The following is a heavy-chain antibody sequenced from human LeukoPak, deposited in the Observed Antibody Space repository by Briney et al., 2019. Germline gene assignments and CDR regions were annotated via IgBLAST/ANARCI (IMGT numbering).Heavy chain of an antibody. D-gene: IGHD5-12*01. CDR2: IYYSGCT. J-gene: IGHJ5*02. CDR1: GGSLSSYY. Sequence: SETLSLPCTVSGGSLSSYYWSWLRRPPGKGLEWFGYIYYSGCTNYNPSLKSRVTISVDTSKNQFSLKLGSVTAADTAVYYCARVSGYSQNWFDPWGQGTLVTVSS. CDR3: ARVSGYSQNWFDP. V-gene: IGHV4-59*01.